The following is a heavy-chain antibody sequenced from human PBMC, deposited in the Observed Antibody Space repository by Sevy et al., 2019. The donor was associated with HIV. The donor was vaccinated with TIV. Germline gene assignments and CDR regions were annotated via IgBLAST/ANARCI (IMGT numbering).Heavy chain of an antibody. D-gene: IGHD3-10*01. CDR2: TSYDGTKK. CDR3: ARDWNGSGSCSNWNYYGMDV. V-gene: IGHV3-30-3*01. J-gene: IGHJ6*02. CDR1: GSTFTNYA. Sequence: GGSLRLSCAASGSTFTNYAMHWVRQAPGKGLEWVAVTSYDGTKKYLADSVKGRFTISKDNCKNTVYLQMNSLRTEDTAVYYCARDWNGSGSCSNWNYYGMDVWGQGTTVTVS.